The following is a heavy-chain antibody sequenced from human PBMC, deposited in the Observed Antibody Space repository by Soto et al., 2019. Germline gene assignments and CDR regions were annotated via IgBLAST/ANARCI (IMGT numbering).Heavy chain of an antibody. D-gene: IGHD4-17*01. CDR2: INPSGGST. Sequence: ASVKVSCKASGYTFTSYYMHWVRQAPGQGLEKMGIINPSGGSTSYAQKLQGRVTMTRDTSTSTVYMELSRLRSEDTAVYFCASWDYGDYGRDFDYWGQGTLVTVS. J-gene: IGHJ4*02. CDR3: ASWDYGDYGRDFDY. V-gene: IGHV1-46*03. CDR1: GYTFTSYY.